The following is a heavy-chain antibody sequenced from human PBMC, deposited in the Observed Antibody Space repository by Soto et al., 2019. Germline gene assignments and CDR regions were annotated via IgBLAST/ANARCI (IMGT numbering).Heavy chain of an antibody. D-gene: IGHD1-26*01. V-gene: IGHV1-8*02. CDR2: MQPSTGRT. CDR3: ARGVSAGVDY. J-gene: IGHJ4*02. Sequence: WASVKVSCKASGYTFTSYYMHWVRQAPGQGLEWMGWMQPSTGRTGYAQKFQGRVTMTRDTSINTAYMELTTLTSDDTAFYYCARGVSAGVDYWGQGTLVTVSS. CDR1: GYTFTSYY.